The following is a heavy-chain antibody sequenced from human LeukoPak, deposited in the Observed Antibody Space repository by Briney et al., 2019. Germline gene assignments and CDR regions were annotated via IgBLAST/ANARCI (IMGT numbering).Heavy chain of an antibody. CDR1: GLTFDDYA. CDR3: VKDRGLRNQWLQVTYDS. CDR2: ISWNSVNI. J-gene: IGHJ4*02. V-gene: IGHV3-9*01. D-gene: IGHD5-24*01. Sequence: GRSLRLSCSASGLTFDDYAMHWVRQAPGKGLEWVSGISWNSVNIGYEDSVKGRFTISRDNAKNSLYLQMNSLRPEDTALYYCVKDRGLRNQWLQVTYDSWGQGTLVTVSS.